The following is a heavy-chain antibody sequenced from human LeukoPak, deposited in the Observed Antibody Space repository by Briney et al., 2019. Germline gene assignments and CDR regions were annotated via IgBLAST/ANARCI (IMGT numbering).Heavy chain of an antibody. D-gene: IGHD3-10*01. Sequence: GGSLRLSCAASGFPFTNAWMNWVRQAPGKGLEWVANIKQDGSEKYYVDSVKGRFTISRDNAKNSLYLQMNSPRAEDTAVYYCARGSPRDYGSGSYLVYWGQGTLVTVSS. J-gene: IGHJ4*02. CDR3: ARGSPRDYGSGSYLVY. V-gene: IGHV3-7*03. CDR2: IKQDGSEK. CDR1: GFPFTNAW.